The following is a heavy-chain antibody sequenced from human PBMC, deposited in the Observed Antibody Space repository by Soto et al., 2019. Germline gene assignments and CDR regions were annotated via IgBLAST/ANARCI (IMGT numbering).Heavy chain of an antibody. CDR1: GFTFSSYG. CDR2: ISYDGSNK. J-gene: IGHJ4*02. Sequence: GGSLRLSCAASGFTFSSYGMHWVRQAPGKGLEWVAVISYDGSNKYYADSVKGRFTISRDNSKNTLYLQMNSLRAEDTAVYYCAKGEYSSSSCLDYWGQGTLVTVSS. CDR3: AKGEYSSSSCLDY. V-gene: IGHV3-30*18. D-gene: IGHD6-6*01.